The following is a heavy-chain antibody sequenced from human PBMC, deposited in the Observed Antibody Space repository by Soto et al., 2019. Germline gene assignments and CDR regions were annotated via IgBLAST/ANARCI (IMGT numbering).Heavy chain of an antibody. V-gene: IGHV3-73*02. Sequence: EVQLVESGGGLVQPGGSLTLSCAASGFTFSGSAMHWVRQASGKGLEWVGRIRSKSNNYATAYAVSLKGRFTISRDDWKNTAYLQMNSLKIEDTAVYYCAKSKSRGISQNWYFDLWGRGTLVTVSS. D-gene: IGHD3-16*01. J-gene: IGHJ2*01. CDR2: IRSKSNNYAT. CDR3: AKSKSRGISQNWYFDL. CDR1: GFTFSGSA.